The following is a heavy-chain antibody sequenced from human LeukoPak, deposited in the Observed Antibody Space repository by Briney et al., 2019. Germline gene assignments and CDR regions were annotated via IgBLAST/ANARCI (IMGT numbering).Heavy chain of an antibody. Sequence: GRSLRLSCAVSGFTFSSYGMHWVRQAPGKGLEWVAFIRYDGSNKFYADSVKGRFTISRDNSKNTLYLQMNSLRAEDTAVYYCAKVPWSYFTGDDYWGQGTLVTVSS. CDR1: GFTFSSYG. V-gene: IGHV3-30*02. J-gene: IGHJ4*02. D-gene: IGHD1-26*01. CDR2: IRYDGSNK. CDR3: AKVPWSYFTGDDY.